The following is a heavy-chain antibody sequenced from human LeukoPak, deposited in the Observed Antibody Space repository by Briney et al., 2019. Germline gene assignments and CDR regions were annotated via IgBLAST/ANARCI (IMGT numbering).Heavy chain of an antibody. CDR3: ARDPRGLTGYDSSGRDSFDY. Sequence: GGSLRLSCAASGFTFSSYGMSWVRQAPGKGLEWVSAISGSGGSTYYADSVKGRFTISRDNSMNTLYLQLNSLRREDTAAYYCARDPRGLTGYDSSGRDSFDYWGQGTLVTVSS. D-gene: IGHD3-22*01. CDR2: ISGSGGST. V-gene: IGHV3-23*01. CDR1: GFTFSSYG. J-gene: IGHJ4*02.